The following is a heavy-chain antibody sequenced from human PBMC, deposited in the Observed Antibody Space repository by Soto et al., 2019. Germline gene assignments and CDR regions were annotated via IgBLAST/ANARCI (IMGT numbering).Heavy chain of an antibody. Sequence: QVQLVQSGAEVKKPGASVKVSCKASGYTFTSYDINWVRQATGQGLEWMGWMNPNSGNTGYAQKFQGRVTMTRNTSISTAYMELSSLRSEDTAVYYCARGLTMVRGVIGASVGYWGQGTLVTVSS. CDR1: GYTFTSYD. D-gene: IGHD3-10*01. V-gene: IGHV1-8*01. J-gene: IGHJ4*02. CDR3: ARGLTMVRGVIGASVGY. CDR2: MNPNSGNT.